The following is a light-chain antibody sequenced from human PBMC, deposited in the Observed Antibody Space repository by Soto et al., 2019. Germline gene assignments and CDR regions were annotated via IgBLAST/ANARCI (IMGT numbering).Light chain of an antibody. CDR1: QSISSW. J-gene: IGKJ1*01. CDR3: QQYNSYSQT. V-gene: IGKV1-5*03. CDR2: KAS. Sequence: DIQMTQSPSTLSASVGDRVTITCRASQSISSWLAWYQQKPEKAPKLLIYKASTLESGVPSRFSGSGSGTEFTLTISSLQPDDVATYYCQQYNSYSQTFGQGTKVEIK.